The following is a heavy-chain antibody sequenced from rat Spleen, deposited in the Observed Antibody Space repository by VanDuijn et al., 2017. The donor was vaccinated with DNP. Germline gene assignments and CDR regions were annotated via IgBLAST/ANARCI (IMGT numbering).Heavy chain of an antibody. D-gene: IGHD1-5*01. CDR2: IIYDGSRT. Sequence: EVQLVESGGGLVQPGRSMKLSCAASGFTFSDYGMAWVRQAPKKGLEWVATIIYDGSRTYYRDSVKGRFTISRDNAKRILYLQMDSLRSEETATYYCARHGEVHLRYAMDAWGQGTSVTVSS. CDR1: GFTFSDYG. J-gene: IGHJ4*01. CDR3: ARHGEVHLRYAMDA. V-gene: IGHV5-7*01.